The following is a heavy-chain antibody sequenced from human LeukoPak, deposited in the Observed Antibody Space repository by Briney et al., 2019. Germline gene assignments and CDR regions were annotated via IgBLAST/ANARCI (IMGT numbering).Heavy chain of an antibody. V-gene: IGHV3-30-3*02. CDR3: AKRPRGLGELVY. CDR1: GFTFSSYA. Sequence: GGSLRLSCAASGFTFSSYAMHWVRQAPGKGLEWVAVISYDGSNKYYADSVKGRFTISRDNSKNTLYLQMNSLRAEDTAVYYCAKRPRGLGELVYWGQGTLVTVSS. CDR2: ISYDGSNK. D-gene: IGHD3-16*01. J-gene: IGHJ4*02.